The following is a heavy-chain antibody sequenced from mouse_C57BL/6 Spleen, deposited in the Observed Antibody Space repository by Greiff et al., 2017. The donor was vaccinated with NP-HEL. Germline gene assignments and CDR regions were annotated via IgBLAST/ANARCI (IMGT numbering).Heavy chain of an antibody. D-gene: IGHD2-3*01. CDR1: GYAFSSSW. V-gene: IGHV1-82*01. J-gene: IGHJ3*01. Sequence: QVQLQQSGPELVKPGASVKISCKASGYAFSSSWMNWVKQRPGKGLEWIGRIYPGDGDTNYNGKFKGKATLTADKSSSTAYMQLSSLTSEDSAVYFCASSIYDGYWGVAYWGQGTLVTVSA. CDR2: IYPGDGDT. CDR3: ASSIYDGYWGVAY.